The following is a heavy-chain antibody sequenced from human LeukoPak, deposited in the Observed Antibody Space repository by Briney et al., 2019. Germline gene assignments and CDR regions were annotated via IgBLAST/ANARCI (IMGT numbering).Heavy chain of an antibody. Sequence: ASVKVSCKASGYTFIDYYMHWVRQAPGQGLEWMGWISAYNGNTNYAQKLQGRVTMTTDTSTSTAYMELRSLRSDDTAVYYCARGSEVAAAFDIWGQGTMVTVSS. J-gene: IGHJ3*02. CDR3: ARGSEVAAAFDI. D-gene: IGHD6-13*01. CDR1: GYTFIDYY. V-gene: IGHV1-18*04. CDR2: ISAYNGNT.